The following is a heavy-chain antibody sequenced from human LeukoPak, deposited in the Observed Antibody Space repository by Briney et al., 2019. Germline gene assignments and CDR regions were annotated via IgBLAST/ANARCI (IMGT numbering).Heavy chain of an antibody. D-gene: IGHD2-15*01. V-gene: IGHV4-38-2*02. CDR3: ARDSSKGFDP. Sequence: SETLSLTCTASGYSISSGYYWGWIRQPPGKGLEWIGSIYYSGSTYYNPSLKSRLTIPVDTSKNQFSLKLSSVTAADTAVYYCARDSSKGFDPWGQGTLVTVSS. J-gene: IGHJ5*02. CDR2: IYYSGST. CDR1: GYSISSGYY.